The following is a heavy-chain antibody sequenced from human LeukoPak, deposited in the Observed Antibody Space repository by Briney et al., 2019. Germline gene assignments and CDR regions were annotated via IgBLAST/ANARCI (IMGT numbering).Heavy chain of an antibody. CDR1: RGSLSSNNW. D-gene: IGHD3-10*01. J-gene: IGHJ5*02. Sequence: SETLSLTCAVSRGSLSSNNWWSWVRQPPGKRLEWIAEIYHSGSTNYNPSLKSRVTISVDKSTNQFSLKLSSVTAADTAMYYCARDFYYFGSGSDNTPYNWFDPWGQGTLVTVSS. CDR3: ARDFYYFGSGSDNTPYNWFDP. V-gene: IGHV4-4*02. CDR2: IYHSGST.